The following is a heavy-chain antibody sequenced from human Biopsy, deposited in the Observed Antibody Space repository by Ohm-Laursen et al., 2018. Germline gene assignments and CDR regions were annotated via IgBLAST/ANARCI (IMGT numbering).Heavy chain of an antibody. V-gene: IGHV1-8*02. CDR1: GYTHTSYG. D-gene: IGHD3-22*01. CDR2: INAKTGDT. Sequence: ASVKVSCKASGYTHTSYGISWVRQAPGQGPEWMGWINAKTGDTNYAQKFQGRVTMTRNTSISTAYMELSSLTSVDTAVYYCARDFNYDGGGSFNFDYWGQGTLVTVSS. CDR3: ARDFNYDGGGSFNFDY. J-gene: IGHJ4*02.